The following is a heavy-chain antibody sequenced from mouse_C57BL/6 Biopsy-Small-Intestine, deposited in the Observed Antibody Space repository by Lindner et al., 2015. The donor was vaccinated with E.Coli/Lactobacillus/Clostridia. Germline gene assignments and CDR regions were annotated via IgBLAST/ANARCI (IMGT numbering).Heavy chain of an antibody. CDR3: ARDDGYTLDY. J-gene: IGHJ2*01. CDR1: AYSLTGYY. D-gene: IGHD2-3*01. CDR2: ISPYNGIS. V-gene: IGHV1-31*01. Sequence: VQLQESGPELVKPGASVKMACKAPAYSLTGYYMHWVKQSHGNILDWIGYISPYNGISSYNQKFKGKATLTVDKSSSTAYMELRSLTSEDSAVYYCARDDGYTLDYWGQGTTLTVSS.